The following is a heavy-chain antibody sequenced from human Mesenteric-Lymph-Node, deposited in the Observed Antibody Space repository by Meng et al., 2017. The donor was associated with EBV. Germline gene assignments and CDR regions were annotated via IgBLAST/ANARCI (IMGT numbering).Heavy chain of an antibody. Sequence: QGQLVPPGAEGKKPGASLKVSCKASGYTFPSYAIHWVRQAPGQRLEWMGWIDAANGNTKYSQKFQGRLTITRDTSARTAYMELSSLRSEDTAVYYCARDGFSSSPSGWFDPWGQGTLVTVSS. J-gene: IGHJ5*02. CDR1: GYTFPSYA. V-gene: IGHV1-3*01. CDR2: IDAANGNT. CDR3: ARDGFSSSPSGWFDP. D-gene: IGHD6-13*01.